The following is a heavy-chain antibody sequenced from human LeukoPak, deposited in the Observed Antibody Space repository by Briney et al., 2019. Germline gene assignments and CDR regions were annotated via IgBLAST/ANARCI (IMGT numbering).Heavy chain of an antibody. CDR2: IIPIFGTA. D-gene: IGHD3-22*01. CDR1: GGTFSSYA. J-gene: IGHJ4*02. CDR3: ASRARVYYDSPADY. V-gene: IGHV1-69*01. Sequence: SVKVSFKASGGTFSSYAISWVRQAPGQGLEWMGGIIPIFGTANYAQKFQGRVTITADESTSTAYMELSSLRSEDTAVYYCASRARVYYDSPADYWGQGTLVTVSS.